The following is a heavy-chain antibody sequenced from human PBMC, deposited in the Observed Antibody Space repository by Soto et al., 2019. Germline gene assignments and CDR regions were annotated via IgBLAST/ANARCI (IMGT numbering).Heavy chain of an antibody. J-gene: IGHJ3*02. V-gene: IGHV3-33*01. D-gene: IGHD3-16*01. CDR3: QRGFNKVAGGAFDI. CDR2: LWYDGSGE. CDR1: GFSFRTSG. Sequence: LRLSCAASGFSFRTSGMHWVRQAPGKSLEWVTGLWYDGSGEDYTDSVKGRFTISRDNSNNMLYLQMNSLRVEDTAVYYCQRGFNKVAGGAFDIWGPGTMVTVSS.